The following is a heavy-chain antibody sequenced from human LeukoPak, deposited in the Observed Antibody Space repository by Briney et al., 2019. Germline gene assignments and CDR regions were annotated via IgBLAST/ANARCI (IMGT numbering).Heavy chain of an antibody. V-gene: IGHV3-23*01. J-gene: IGHJ4*02. CDR3: ANDYRSGSFHDF. Sequence: GGSLRLSCAASGFAFSSYAMSWVRQPPGKGLEWVSVISRRDDYTYYADSVKGRFTISRDNSKNTLYLQINTLRAEDTAVYYCANDYRSGSFHDFWGQGTLVTVSS. CDR2: ISRRDDYT. CDR1: GFAFSSYA. D-gene: IGHD3-10*01.